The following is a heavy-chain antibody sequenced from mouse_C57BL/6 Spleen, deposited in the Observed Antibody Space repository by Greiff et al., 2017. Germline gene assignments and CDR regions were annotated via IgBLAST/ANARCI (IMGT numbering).Heavy chain of an antibody. CDR3: ARSSGYDATWFAY. CDR1: GYAFSSSW. CDR2: IYPGDGDT. D-gene: IGHD2-2*01. J-gene: IGHJ3*01. Sequence: VKLQESGPELVKPGASVKISCKASGYAFSSSWMNWVKQRPGKGLEWIGRIYPGDGDTNYNGKFKGKATLTADKSSSTAYMQLSSLTSEDSAVYFCARSSGYDATWFAYWGQGTLVTVSA. V-gene: IGHV1-82*01.